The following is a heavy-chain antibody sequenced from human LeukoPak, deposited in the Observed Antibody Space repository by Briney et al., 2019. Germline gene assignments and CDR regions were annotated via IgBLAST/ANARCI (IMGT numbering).Heavy chain of an antibody. CDR3: AKDLPSRAIDY. J-gene: IGHJ4*02. CDR1: GFTFSSYG. Sequence: GGSLRLPCAASGFTFSSYGMHWVRQAPGKGLEWVAVISYDGSNKYYADSVKGRFTISRDNSKNTLYLQMNSLRAEDTAVYYCAKDLPSRAIDYWGQGTLVTVSS. V-gene: IGHV3-30*18. CDR2: ISYDGSNK.